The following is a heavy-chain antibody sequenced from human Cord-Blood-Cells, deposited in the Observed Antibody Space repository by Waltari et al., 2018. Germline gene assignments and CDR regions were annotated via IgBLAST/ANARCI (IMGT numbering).Heavy chain of an antibody. CDR2: ISSSSSTI. Sequence: LSCAASGFTFSSYSMNWVRQAPGKGLEWVSYISSSSSTIYYADSVKGRFTISRDNAKNSLYLQMNSLRDEETAVYYCARDIKGSGSYYYYYYYYMDVCGKGTTVTVSS. J-gene: IGHJ6*03. CDR1: GFTFSSYS. CDR3: ARDIKGSGSYYYYYYYYMDV. V-gene: IGHV3-48*02. D-gene: IGHD3-10*01.